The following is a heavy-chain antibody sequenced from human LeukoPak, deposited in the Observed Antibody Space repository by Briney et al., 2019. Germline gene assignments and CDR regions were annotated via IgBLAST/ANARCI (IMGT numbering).Heavy chain of an antibody. CDR3: AKMLTNWLDP. V-gene: IGHV3-23*01. CDR2: ISGSGGST. CDR1: GFTFSSYA. D-gene: IGHD2-8*01. Sequence: GGSLRLSCAASGFTFSSYAMSRVRQAPGKGLEWVSGISGSGGSTYYADSVKGRFTISRDNSKNTLYLQMSSLRAEDTAVYYCAKMLTNWLDPWGQGTLVTVSS. J-gene: IGHJ5*02.